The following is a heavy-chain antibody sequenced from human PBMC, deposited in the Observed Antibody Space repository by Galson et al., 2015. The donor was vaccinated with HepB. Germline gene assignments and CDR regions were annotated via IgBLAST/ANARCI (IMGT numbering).Heavy chain of an antibody. V-gene: IGHV6-1*01. CDR2: TFYRSKWYH. J-gene: IGHJ5*02. CDR3: TRGILASGNDH. CDR1: GDSVSSNSTA. D-gene: IGHD6-13*01. Sequence: CAISGDSVSSNSTAWNWIRQCPSRGLEWLGKTFYRSKWYHESAVSVRSRITFYPDTSKNQLSLQLKSVTPEDTAVYYCTRGILASGNDHWGQGTQVTVSS.